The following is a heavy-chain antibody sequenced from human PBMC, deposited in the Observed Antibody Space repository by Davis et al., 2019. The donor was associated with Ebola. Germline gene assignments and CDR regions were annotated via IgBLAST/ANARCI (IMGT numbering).Heavy chain of an antibody. Sequence: GGSLRLSCAASGFAFTNFAMNWVRQAPGKGLEWVSAISGFGGQTFYADSVKGRFSISRDNPNNVVFLQLNNLRADDTAVYYCAKGSPIYYDTSGYHLDWGQGTLVTVSS. V-gene: IGHV3-23*01. D-gene: IGHD3-22*01. CDR2: ISGFGGQT. CDR3: AKGSPIYYDTSGYHLD. CDR1: GFAFTNFA. J-gene: IGHJ4*02.